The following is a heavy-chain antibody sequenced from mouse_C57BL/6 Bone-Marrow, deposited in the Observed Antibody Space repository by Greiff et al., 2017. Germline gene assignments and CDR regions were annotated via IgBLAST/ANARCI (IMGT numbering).Heavy chain of an antibody. J-gene: IGHJ1*03. D-gene: IGHD1-1*01. CDR3: ERTPYYGGSYDWYFDV. Sequence: QVQLQQPGAELVKPGASVKVSCKASGYTFTSYWMHWVKQRPGQGLEWIGRIHPSDSDTNYNQKIKGKATLTVDKSSSTAYMQLSSRTSEDSAVYYCERTPYYGGSYDWYFDVWGTGTTVTVSS. CDR1: GYTFTSYW. CDR2: IHPSDSDT. V-gene: IGHV1-74*01.